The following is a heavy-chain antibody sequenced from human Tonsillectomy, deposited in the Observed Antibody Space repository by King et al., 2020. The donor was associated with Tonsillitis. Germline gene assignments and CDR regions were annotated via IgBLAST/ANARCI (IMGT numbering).Heavy chain of an antibody. CDR3: AKDWPIGYFRTVTNYFDF. V-gene: IGHV3-30*18. D-gene: IGHD4-17*01. Sequence: VQLVESGGGVVQPGRSLRLSCAASGFTFSSYGMHWVRQAPGKGLEWVAVILYAGSNKYYADSVKGRFTISRNNSKTTLYLQMNSLRAEDTAVYYCAKDWPIGYFRTVTNYFDFRGQGTLVTVSS. CDR2: ILYAGSNK. J-gene: IGHJ4*02. CDR1: GFTFSSYG.